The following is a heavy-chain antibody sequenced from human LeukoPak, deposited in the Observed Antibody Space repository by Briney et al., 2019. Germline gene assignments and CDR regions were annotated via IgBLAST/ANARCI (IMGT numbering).Heavy chain of an antibody. V-gene: IGHV3-33*01. Sequence: GGSLRLSCATSGFPFNYYGMHWVRQAPGKGLEWVAVAYGDGNSKYYVDSVKGRFTISKDISENTLYLQMSSLRAEDTAQYYCAREVFFQFDNWGQGALVTVSS. CDR3: AREVFFQFDN. CDR1: GFPFNYYG. CDR2: AYGDGNSK. J-gene: IGHJ4*02.